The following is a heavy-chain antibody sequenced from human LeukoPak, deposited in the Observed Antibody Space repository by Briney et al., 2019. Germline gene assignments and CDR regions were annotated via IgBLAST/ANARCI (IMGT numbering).Heavy chain of an antibody. CDR1: GFTFSSYG. J-gene: IGHJ4*02. D-gene: IGHD4/OR15-4a*01. CDR3: AKSDCGTIGCKRLHY. CDR2: ISASDGNT. Sequence: GGSLRLSCAASGFTFSSYGMHWVRQAPGKGLEWVSGISASDGNTYYADSVKGRFTISRDNSKNTLYLQMNSLRAEDTALFYCAKSDCGTIGCKRLHYWGQGTLVTVSS. V-gene: IGHV3-23*01.